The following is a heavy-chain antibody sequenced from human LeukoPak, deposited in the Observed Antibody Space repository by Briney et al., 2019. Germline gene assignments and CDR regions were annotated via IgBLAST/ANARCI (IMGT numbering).Heavy chain of an antibody. CDR2: IRSKTDGGTT. Sequence: GGSLRLSCAASGFSFTNAWMTWVRQAPGKGLEWVGRIRSKTDGGTTDYAAPVKGRFSISRDDSKNTLYLQMNSLKTEDTAVYYCTRDLYWVFDWGLGTLVTVSS. J-gene: IGHJ4*02. CDR1: GFSFTNAW. CDR3: TRDLYWVFD. D-gene: IGHD3-3*01. V-gene: IGHV3-15*01.